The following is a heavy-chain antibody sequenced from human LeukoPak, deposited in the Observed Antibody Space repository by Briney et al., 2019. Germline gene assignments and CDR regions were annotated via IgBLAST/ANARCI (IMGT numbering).Heavy chain of an antibody. CDR1: GFTFSSYE. Sequence: GGSLRLSCAASGFTFSSYEMHWVRQAPGKGLEWVSYISSSDSTIYYADSVKGRFTISRDNSKNTLDLQMNSLRAEDTAVYYCARGSTTSTVTTNWGQGTLVTVSS. D-gene: IGHD4-17*01. J-gene: IGHJ4*02. CDR2: ISSSDSTI. V-gene: IGHV3-48*03. CDR3: ARGSTTSTVTTN.